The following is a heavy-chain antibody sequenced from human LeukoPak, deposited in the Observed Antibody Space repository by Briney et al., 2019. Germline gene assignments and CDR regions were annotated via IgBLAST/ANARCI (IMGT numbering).Heavy chain of an antibody. J-gene: IGHJ1*01. CDR3: ARGQRGYFQH. V-gene: IGHV1-2*02. D-gene: IGHD3-10*01. Sequence: ASVKVSCKASGYTFTGYYMHWVRQAPGQGLEWMGWTNPNSGGTNYAQKFQGRVTMTRDTSISTAYMELSSLRSEDTAVYYCARGQRGYFQHWGQGTLVTVSS. CDR1: GYTFTGYY. CDR2: TNPNSGGT.